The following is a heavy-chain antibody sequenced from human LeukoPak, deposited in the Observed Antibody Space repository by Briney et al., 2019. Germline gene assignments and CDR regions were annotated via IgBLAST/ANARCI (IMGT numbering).Heavy chain of an antibody. CDR1: GGSISDYS. J-gene: IGHJ6*02. CDR2: FYSSGYT. Sequence: SGSLSLTPTVSGGSISDYSRIWLRPPAARGVEWIGRFYSSGYTNSTPSLKSRVTMSVDTSKNQFSLKLSSVTAADTAVYYCARVGDFGAGSYQYAMDVWGQGTTVTVSS. V-gene: IGHV4-4*07. CDR3: ARVGDFGAGSYQYAMDV. D-gene: IGHD3-10*01.